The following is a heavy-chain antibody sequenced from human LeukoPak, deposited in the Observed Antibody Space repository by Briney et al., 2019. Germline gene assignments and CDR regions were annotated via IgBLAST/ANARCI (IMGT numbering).Heavy chain of an antibody. V-gene: IGHV4-34*01. CDR1: GGSFSGYY. D-gene: IGHD2-15*01. CDR3: AALEVAATRGFY. CDR2: INHSGST. Sequence: SETLSLAXAVYGGSFSGYYWSWIRQPPGKGLEWIGEINHSGSTNYKPSLKSRVTISVDTSKNQFSLKLSSVTAADTAVYYCAALEVAATRGFYWGQGTLVTVSS. J-gene: IGHJ4*02.